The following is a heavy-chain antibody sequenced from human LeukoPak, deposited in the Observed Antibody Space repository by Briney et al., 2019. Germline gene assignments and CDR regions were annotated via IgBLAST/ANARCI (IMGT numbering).Heavy chain of an antibody. CDR1: GGSISSHY. V-gene: IGHV4-59*11. J-gene: IGHJ3*02. CDR3: ARDGMVHDAFDI. D-gene: IGHD3-10*01. CDR2: IYYSGSN. Sequence: PSETLSLTCTVSGGSISSHYWSWIRQPPGKGLEWIGYIYYSGSNNYNPSLKSRVTISVDTSKNQFSLKLSSVTAADTAVYYCARDGMVHDAFDIWGQGTMVTVSS.